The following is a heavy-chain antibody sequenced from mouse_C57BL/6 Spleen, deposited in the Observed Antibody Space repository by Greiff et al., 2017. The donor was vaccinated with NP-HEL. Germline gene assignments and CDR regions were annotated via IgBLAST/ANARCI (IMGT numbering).Heavy chain of an antibody. J-gene: IGHJ3*01. D-gene: IGHD1-1*01. Sequence: VQLQQSGTVLARPGASVKMSCKTSGYTFTSYWMHWVQQRPGPGLEWIGAIYPGNSDTSYNQKFKGKAKLTAVTSASTAYMELSSLTNEDSAVYYCTGSYYGSSSWFAYWGQVTLVTVSA. CDR3: TGSYYGSSSWFAY. CDR1: GYTFTSYW. V-gene: IGHV1-5*01. CDR2: IYPGNSDT.